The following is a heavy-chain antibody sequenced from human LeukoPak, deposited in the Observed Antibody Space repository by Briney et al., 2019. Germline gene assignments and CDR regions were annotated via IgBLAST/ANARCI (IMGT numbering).Heavy chain of an antibody. J-gene: IGHJ6*03. CDR3: ARDGSAVAGGMDV. V-gene: IGHV4-39*07. Sequence: SETLSLTCTVSGGSISSSSYYWGWIRQPPGKGLEWIGSIYYSGSTYYNPSLKSRVTISVDTSKNQFSLKLSSVTAADTAVYYCARDGSAVAGGMDVWGKGTTVTVSS. D-gene: IGHD6-19*01. CDR1: GGSISSSSYY. CDR2: IYYSGST.